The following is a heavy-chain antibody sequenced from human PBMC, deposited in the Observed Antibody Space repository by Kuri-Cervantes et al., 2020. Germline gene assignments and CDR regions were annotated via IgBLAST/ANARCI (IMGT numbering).Heavy chain of an antibody. J-gene: IGHJ4*02. D-gene: IGHD3-22*01. Sequence: GSLRLSCAASGFTFSTYGMHWVRQAPGKGLEWVANIKQDGSEKYYVDSVKGRFTISRDIAKNSLYLQMNSLRAEDTAVYYCARYYYDSSGSDYWGQGTLVTVSS. CDR3: ARYYYDSSGSDY. CDR1: GFTFSTYG. V-gene: IGHV3-7*04. CDR2: IKQDGSEK.